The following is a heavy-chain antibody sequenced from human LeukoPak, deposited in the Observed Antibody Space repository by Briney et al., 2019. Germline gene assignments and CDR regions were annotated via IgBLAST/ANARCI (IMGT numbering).Heavy chain of an antibody. J-gene: IGHJ6*03. CDR2: INWNGGST. CDR3: ARVQLVDYYYYSYMDV. V-gene: IGHV3-20*04. D-gene: IGHD6-6*01. Sequence: GGSLRLSCAAFGFIFDDYGMSWVRQAPGKGLEWVSGINWNGGSTGYADSVKGRFTISRDNAKNSLYLQMDSLRAEDTALYYCARVQLVDYYYYSYMDVWGKGTTVTVSS. CDR1: GFIFDDYG.